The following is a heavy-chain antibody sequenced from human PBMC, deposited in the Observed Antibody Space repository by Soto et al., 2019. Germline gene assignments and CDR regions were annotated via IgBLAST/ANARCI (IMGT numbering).Heavy chain of an antibody. CDR2: ISYDGSNK. V-gene: IGHV3-30*18. CDR1: GFTFSSYG. D-gene: IGHD1-7*01. CDR3: AKDRGSTGTTHTRGPYYYYGMDV. Sequence: QVQLVESGGGVVQPGRSLRLSCAASGFTFSSYGMHWVRQAPGKGLEWVAVISYDGSNKYYADSVKGRFTISRDNSKNTLYLQMNSLRAEDTAVYYCAKDRGSTGTTHTRGPYYYYGMDVW. J-gene: IGHJ6*01.